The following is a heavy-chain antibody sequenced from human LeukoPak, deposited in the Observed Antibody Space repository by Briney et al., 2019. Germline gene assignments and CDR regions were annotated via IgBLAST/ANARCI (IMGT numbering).Heavy chain of an antibody. J-gene: IGHJ4*02. CDR1: GFTFSSYE. D-gene: IGHD3-9*01. Sequence: GGSLRLSCAASGFTFSSYEMNWVRQAPGKGLEWVSYISSSGSTIYYADSVKGRFTISRDNAKNSLYLQMNSLRSDDTAVYYCARAGSQALDWLLYELDYWGQGTLVTVSS. CDR2: ISSSGSTI. V-gene: IGHV3-48*03. CDR3: ARAGSQALDWLLYELDY.